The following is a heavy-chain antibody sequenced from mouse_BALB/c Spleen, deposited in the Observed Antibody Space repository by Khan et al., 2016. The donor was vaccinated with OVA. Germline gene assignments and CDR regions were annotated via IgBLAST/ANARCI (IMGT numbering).Heavy chain of an antibody. V-gene: IGHV3-2*02. J-gene: IGHJ2*01. CDR1: GYSITSGYV. D-gene: IGHD1-2*01. Sequence: EVQLVESGPGLVKPAQSLSLTCTVTGYSITSGYVWNWIRQFPGNKLEWMGYISSSGSTNYNPSLKSRISITPDTSTNPFFLQLKSVTTEDTATEYCARTARIKYWGQGTTLTVSS. CDR3: ARTARIKY. CDR2: ISSSGST.